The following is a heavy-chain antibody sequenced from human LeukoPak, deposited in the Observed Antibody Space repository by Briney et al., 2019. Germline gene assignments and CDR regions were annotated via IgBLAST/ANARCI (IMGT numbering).Heavy chain of an antibody. CDR2: ISYDGSNK. Sequence: QPGRSLRLSCAASGFTFSSYAMHWVRQAPGKGLEGVAVISYDGSNKYYADSVKGRFTISRDNSKNTLYLQMNSLRAEDTAVYYCARAVGATPYDYWGQGTLVTVSS. D-gene: IGHD1-26*01. V-gene: IGHV3-30*04. CDR1: GFTFSSYA. CDR3: ARAVGATPYDY. J-gene: IGHJ4*02.